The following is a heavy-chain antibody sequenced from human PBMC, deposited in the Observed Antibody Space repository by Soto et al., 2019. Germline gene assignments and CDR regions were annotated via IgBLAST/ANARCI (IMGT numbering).Heavy chain of an antibody. J-gene: IGHJ5*02. CDR1: VFTFSSYG. V-gene: IGHV3-33*01. CDR2: IWYDGSNK. D-gene: IGHD3-3*01. Sequence: PWWSLRLSCAASVFTFSSYGMHWFRQAPGKGPEWVAVIWYDGSNKYYADSVKGRFAISRDNSKNTLYLQMNSLRAEDTAVYYCAVANYDFWSGYSIGDPWGQGTLVTVSS. CDR3: AVANYDFWSGYSIGDP.